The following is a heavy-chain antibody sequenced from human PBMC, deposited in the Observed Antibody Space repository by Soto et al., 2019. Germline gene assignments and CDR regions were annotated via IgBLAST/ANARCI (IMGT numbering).Heavy chain of an antibody. J-gene: IGHJ6*02. V-gene: IGHV1-8*01. Sequence: ASVKVSCKASGYTFTSYDINWVRQATGQGLEWMGWMNPNSGNTGYAQKFQGRVTMTRNTSISTAYMELSSLRSEDTAVYYCARAYCSGGSCQTNYYYYYGMDVCGQGHTVTVSS. CDR2: MNPNSGNT. CDR3: ARAYCSGGSCQTNYYYYYGMDV. D-gene: IGHD2-15*01. CDR1: GYTFTSYD.